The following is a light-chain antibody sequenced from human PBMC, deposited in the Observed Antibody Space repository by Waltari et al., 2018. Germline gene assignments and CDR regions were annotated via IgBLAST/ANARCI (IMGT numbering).Light chain of an antibody. Sequence: HSGLTQPPSASRAPGPRVTISCTGSTPNTGAGYDLPWYQLLPGTAPKLLIYGNSNRPSGVPDRFSGAKSGTSASLAITGLQAEDEAGYYCQSYDSSLSGSVFGGGTKLTVL. J-gene: IGLJ2*01. V-gene: IGLV1-40*01. CDR2: GNS. CDR3: QSYDSSLSGSV. CDR1: TPNTGAGYD.